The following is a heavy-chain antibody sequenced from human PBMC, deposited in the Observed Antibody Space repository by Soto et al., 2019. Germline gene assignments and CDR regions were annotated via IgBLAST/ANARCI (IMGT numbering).Heavy chain of an antibody. V-gene: IGHV2-5*02. CDR3: AYLPCSGGSCYWFSFSGMDV. CDR2: IYWDDDK. D-gene: IGHD2-15*01. J-gene: IGHJ6*02. CDR1: GFSLSTSGVG. Sequence: QITLKESGPTLVKPTQTLTLSGTVPGFSLSTSGVGVAWILQPPGKALEWVALIYWDDDKRDRPSLESRLTITKDTSKHQVVLTMTNMDSVDTATYYCAYLPCSGGSCYWFSFSGMDVWGQGTTVTVSS.